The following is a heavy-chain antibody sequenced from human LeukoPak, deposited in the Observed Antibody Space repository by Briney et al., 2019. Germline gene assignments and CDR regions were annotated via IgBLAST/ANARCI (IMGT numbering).Heavy chain of an antibody. J-gene: IGHJ4*02. CDR1: GFTFDDYA. V-gene: IGHV3-9*01. Sequence: GGSLRLSCAASGFTFDDYAMHWVQQAPGKGLKWVSGISWNTGSIGYADSVKGRFTISRDNAKNSLYLQMNSLRAEDTALYYCAKAVRSYYVTPIDYWGQGTLVTVSS. CDR2: ISWNTGSI. CDR3: AKAVRSYYVTPIDY. D-gene: IGHD1-26*01.